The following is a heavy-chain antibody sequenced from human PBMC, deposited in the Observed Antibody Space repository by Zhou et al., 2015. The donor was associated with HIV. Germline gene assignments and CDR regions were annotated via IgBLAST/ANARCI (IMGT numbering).Heavy chain of an antibody. Sequence: QVHLEQSGTEVRKPGSSVNVSCKASGGTFSGSDISWVRQAPGQGLEWMGSITPMFHMETYAEKFRARLTISVDKSTRVAYMELNSLTSEDAALYFCARSSVNHDNAFDLWGQGQRLSSPQ. CDR1: GGTFSGSD. CDR2: ITPMFHME. D-gene: IGHD3-22*01. J-gene: IGHJ3*01. CDR3: ARSSVNHDNAFDL. V-gene: IGHV1-69*09.